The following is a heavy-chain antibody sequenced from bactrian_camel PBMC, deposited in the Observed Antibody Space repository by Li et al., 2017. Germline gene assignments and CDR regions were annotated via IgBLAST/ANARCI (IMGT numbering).Heavy chain of an antibody. CDR1: GFAFDETD. CDR2: IRSDGNT. CDR3: AAAGQGWVPSNY. Sequence: VQLVESGGGSVQAGGSLRLSCTASGFAFDETDMGWYRQAPGNECELVSSIRSDGNTYYADSVKGRFTVSEDNAKNTLYLQMNSLKPEDTAVYYCAAAGQGWVPSNYWGQGTQVTV. J-gene: IGHJ4*01. V-gene: IGHV3S55*01. D-gene: IGHD5*01.